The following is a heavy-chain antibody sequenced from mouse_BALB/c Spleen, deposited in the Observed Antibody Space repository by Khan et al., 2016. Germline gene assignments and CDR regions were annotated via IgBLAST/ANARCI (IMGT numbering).Heavy chain of an antibody. CDR1: GFNIKDTF. CDR2: IDPANGNT. CDR3: ARRGPIYYYGSTYGY. J-gene: IGHJ2*01. Sequence: VQLQQSGAELVKPGASVKLSCTASGFNIKDTFMHWVKQRPEQGLEWIGRIDPANGNTRYDPTFQGKATITAYTSSNTAYLQLSSLTSEDTAVYYCARRGPIYYYGSTYGYWGQGTTLTVSS. D-gene: IGHD1-1*01. V-gene: IGHV14-3*02.